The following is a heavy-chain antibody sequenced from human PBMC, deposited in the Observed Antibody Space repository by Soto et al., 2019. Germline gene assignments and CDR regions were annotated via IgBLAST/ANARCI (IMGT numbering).Heavy chain of an antibody. CDR1: AFTSSSHA. D-gene: IGHD3-3*01. Sequence: PGGCRRLSCERSAFTSSSHAMSCVRQAPGKGRGWVSRFSARGNFRFSADSVEGRFTISRDDSDNTLHMQTDRLRVDDTAVYNCAKDPISVFCTTHPRPLGEYFQHWGQGALVTVSS. CDR2: FSARGNFR. CDR3: AKDPISVFCTTHPRPLGEYFQH. J-gene: IGHJ1*01. V-gene: IGHV3-23*01.